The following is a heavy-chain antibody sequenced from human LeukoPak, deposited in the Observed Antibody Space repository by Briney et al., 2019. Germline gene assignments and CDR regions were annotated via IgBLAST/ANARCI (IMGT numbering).Heavy chain of an antibody. J-gene: IGHJ4*02. Sequence: SETLSLTCTVSGGSISSYYWSWIRQPPGKGLEWIGYIYYSGSTSYNPSLKSRVTISVDTSKNQFSLKLSSVTAADTAVYYCARNYYGSGSYFGYWGQGTLVTVSS. D-gene: IGHD3-10*01. CDR3: ARNYYGSGSYFGY. CDR1: GGSISSYY. CDR2: IYYSGST. V-gene: IGHV4-59*01.